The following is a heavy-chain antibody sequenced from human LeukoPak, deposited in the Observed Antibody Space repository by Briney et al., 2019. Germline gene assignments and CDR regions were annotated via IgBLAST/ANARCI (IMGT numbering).Heavy chain of an antibody. CDR1: GGSFSGYY. CDR3: ARGDSSSHDY. Sequence: SETLSLTCAVYGGSFSGYYWSWIRRPPGKGLEWIGEINHSGSTNYNPSLKSRVTISVDTSKNQFSLKLSSVTAADTAVYYCARGDSSSHDYWGQGTLVTVSS. CDR2: INHSGST. V-gene: IGHV4-34*01. D-gene: IGHD6-13*01. J-gene: IGHJ4*02.